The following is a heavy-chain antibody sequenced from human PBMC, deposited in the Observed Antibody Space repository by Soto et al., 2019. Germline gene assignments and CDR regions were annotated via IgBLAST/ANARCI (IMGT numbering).Heavy chain of an antibody. J-gene: IGHJ5*02. D-gene: IGHD2-15*01. Sequence: ESGGGLVQPGGSLRLSCAASGFTFSSYWMSWVRQAPGKGLEWVANIKQDGSEKYYVDSVKGRFTISRDNAKNSLYLQMNSLRAEDTAVYYCAREHCSGGSCYPNWFDPWGQGTLVTVSS. CDR2: IKQDGSEK. CDR3: AREHCSGGSCYPNWFDP. V-gene: IGHV3-7*05. CDR1: GFTFSSYW.